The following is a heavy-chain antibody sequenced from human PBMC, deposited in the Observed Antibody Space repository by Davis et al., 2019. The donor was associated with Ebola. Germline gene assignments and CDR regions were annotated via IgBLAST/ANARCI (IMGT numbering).Heavy chain of an antibody. CDR2: VTSSGGGT. Sequence: GGSLRLSCAASGFTFSSYAMTWARQAPGKGLEWVSAVTSSGGGTYYADSVKGRFTISRDNSKNTLSLQMISLRAEDTAVYYCAKHYFDIWSGYYNFDHWGHGTLVTVSS. V-gene: IGHV3-23*01. D-gene: IGHD3-3*01. J-gene: IGHJ4*01. CDR3: AKHYFDIWSGYYNFDH. CDR1: GFTFSSYA.